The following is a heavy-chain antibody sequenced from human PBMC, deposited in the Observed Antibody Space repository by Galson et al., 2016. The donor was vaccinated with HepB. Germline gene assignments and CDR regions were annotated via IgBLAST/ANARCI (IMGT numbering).Heavy chain of an antibody. V-gene: IGHV2-5*02. Sequence: PALVKPTQTLTLTCTFSGFALNSRGEGVGWIRQSPGKALEWLALVYWDDAKRFSPSLRSRLTITKDTSKSQVVLTMTNMDPVDTGTYYCAHTELFHSAWFDSWGQGSLVTVSS. CDR3: AHTELFHSAWFDS. J-gene: IGHJ5*01. D-gene: IGHD2-15*01. CDR1: GFALNSRGEG. CDR2: VYWDDAK.